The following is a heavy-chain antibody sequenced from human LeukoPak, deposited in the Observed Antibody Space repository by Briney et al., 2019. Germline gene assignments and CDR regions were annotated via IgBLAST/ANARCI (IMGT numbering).Heavy chain of an antibody. CDR2: ISSSSSYI. CDR3: ARDHLPITMIVVVTPAY. J-gene: IGHJ4*02. Sequence: ETLSLTCTVSGGSISSYYWSWIRQPPGKGLEWVSSISSSSSYIYYADSVKGRFTISRDNSKNTLYLQMNSLRAEDTAVYYCARDHLPITMIVVVTPAYWGQGTLVTVSS. V-gene: IGHV3-21*01. D-gene: IGHD3-22*01. CDR1: GGSISSYY.